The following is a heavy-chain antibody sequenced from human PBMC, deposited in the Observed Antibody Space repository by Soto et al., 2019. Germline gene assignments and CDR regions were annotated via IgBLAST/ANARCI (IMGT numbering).Heavy chain of an antibody. CDR1: GFTFNNYG. CDR3: ARRQISPPTRGAASARGGMDV. CDR2: IWNDGNGY. D-gene: IGHD6-13*01. Sequence: HPGGSLRLSCAASGFTFNNYGMHWVRQAPGKGLEWVAVIWNDGNGYYYANSVKGRFTISRDNSKNTLYLQMSSLTAEDTAVYYCARRQISPPTRGAASARGGMDVRGQGTTVTVSS. V-gene: IGHV3-33*01. J-gene: IGHJ6*02.